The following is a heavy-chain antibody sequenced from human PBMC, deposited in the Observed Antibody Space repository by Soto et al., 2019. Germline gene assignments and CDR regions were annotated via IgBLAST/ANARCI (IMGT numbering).Heavy chain of an antibody. Sequence: PSATLSLTCTVSGDSISGGASCWSWIRQPPGKGLEWIGYIYLSGSTYQNPSLNSRATISLDRSKNQFSLRLSSVTAADTAVYYCAREGYYYDSSGFFDHWGQGALVTVSS. V-gene: IGHV4-30-2*01. CDR2: IYLSGST. J-gene: IGHJ5*02. CDR1: GDSISGGASC. D-gene: IGHD3-22*01. CDR3: AREGYYYDSSGFFDH.